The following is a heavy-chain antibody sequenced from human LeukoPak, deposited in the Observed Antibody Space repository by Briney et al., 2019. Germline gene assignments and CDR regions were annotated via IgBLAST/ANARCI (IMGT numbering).Heavy chain of an antibody. Sequence: GGSLRLTSVASGFTFSGRWMHWVRQVPGKGLMAVSRITPDGSATAYADSVKGRFTISRDNAEKTLYLEMNSLTAEDTALYYCARSGYYNGYDYWGQGTLVTVSS. CDR1: GFTFSGRW. D-gene: IGHD1-26*01. V-gene: IGHV3-74*03. CDR2: ITPDGSAT. CDR3: ARSGYYNGYDY. J-gene: IGHJ4*02.